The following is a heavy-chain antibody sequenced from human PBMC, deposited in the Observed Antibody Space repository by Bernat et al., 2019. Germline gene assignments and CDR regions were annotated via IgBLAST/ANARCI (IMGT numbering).Heavy chain of an antibody. V-gene: IGHV4-39*01. D-gene: IGHD4-11*01. CDR3: ARQPATKDYFEP. J-gene: IGHJ5*02. Sequence: QLQLQESGPGLVKPSETLSLTCTVSGGSVSSSSYYWGWIRQPPGKGLEWLGSIYYTGTTYCNPSLKSRVIVSVDTSKNQFSLKLTSVTAADTAVYYCARQPATKDYFEPWGRGALVTVSS. CDR1: GGSVSSSSYY. CDR2: IYYTGTT.